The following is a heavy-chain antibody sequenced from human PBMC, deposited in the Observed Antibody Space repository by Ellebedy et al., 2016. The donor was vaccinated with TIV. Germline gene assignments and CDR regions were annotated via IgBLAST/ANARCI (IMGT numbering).Heavy chain of an antibody. J-gene: IGHJ4*02. CDR1: GFTFSSYA. D-gene: IGHD6-13*01. V-gene: IGHV3-23*01. CDR3: AKGRLQSSSWSPQPLDY. CDR2: ISDSGVST. Sequence: GESLKISCAASGFTFSSYAMSWVRQAPGKGLEWVSVISDSGVSTYYADSVKGRFTISRDNSKNTLYLQMDSLRAEDTAVFYCAKGRLQSSSWSPQPLDYWGQGTLVTVSS.